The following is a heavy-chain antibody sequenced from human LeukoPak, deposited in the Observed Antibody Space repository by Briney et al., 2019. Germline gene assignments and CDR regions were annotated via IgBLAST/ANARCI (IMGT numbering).Heavy chain of an antibody. CDR3: ARDRGYDSSGYYRNWFDP. D-gene: IGHD3-22*01. CDR2: LYYSGST. J-gene: IGHJ5*02. Sequence: SETLSLTCTVSGGSISSHYWSWIRQPPGKGLEWIGYLYYSGSTNYNPSLKSRVTISVDTSKNQFSLKLSSVAAADTAVYYCARDRGYDSSGYYRNWFDPWGQGTLVTVSS. V-gene: IGHV4-59*11. CDR1: GGSISSHY.